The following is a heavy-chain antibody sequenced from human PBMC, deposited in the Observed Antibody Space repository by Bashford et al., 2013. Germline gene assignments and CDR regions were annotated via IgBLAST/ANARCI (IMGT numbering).Heavy chain of an antibody. CDR1: GYSSSNYYC. CDR2: AYYTGST. CDR3: ATMIFTGKWYFFDY. J-gene: IGHJ4*02. V-gene: IGHV4-61*05. D-gene: IGHD3/OR15-3a*01. Sequence: SETLSLTCAVSGYSSSNYYCWGWIRQPPGKGLEWIGYAYYTGSTNYNPSLENRVTISEDMSNHQFSLKLTSVTAADTAVYYCATMIFTGKWYFFDYWGQGILVTVSS.